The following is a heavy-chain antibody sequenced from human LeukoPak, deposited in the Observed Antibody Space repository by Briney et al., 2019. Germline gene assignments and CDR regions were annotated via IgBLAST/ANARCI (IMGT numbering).Heavy chain of an antibody. J-gene: IGHJ3*02. CDR2: IYYSGST. Sequence: SETLSLTCTVSGGSISSSSYYWGWIRQPPGKGLEWIGGIYYSGSTYYNPSLKSRVTISVDTSKNQLSLKLSSVTAADPAVYYCARVTTMVRGVLGAFDIWGQGTMVTVSS. D-gene: IGHD3-10*01. CDR3: ARVTTMVRGVLGAFDI. CDR1: GGSISSSSYY. V-gene: IGHV4-39*07.